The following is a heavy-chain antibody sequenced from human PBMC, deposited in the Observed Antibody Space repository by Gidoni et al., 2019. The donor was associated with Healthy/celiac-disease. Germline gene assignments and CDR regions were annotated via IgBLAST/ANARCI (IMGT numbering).Heavy chain of an antibody. Sequence: QVQLVESGGGVVQPGRSLRLSCAASGFTFSSYAMHWVRQAPGKGLEWVAVISDDGSNKYYADSVKGRFTISRDNSKNTLYLQMNSLRAEDTAVYSCARDRSITFGGVIVMCYWGQGTLVTVSS. CDR1: GFTFSSYA. V-gene: IGHV3-30-3*01. CDR2: ISDDGSNK. D-gene: IGHD3-16*02. J-gene: IGHJ4*02. CDR3: ARDRSITFGGVIVMCY.